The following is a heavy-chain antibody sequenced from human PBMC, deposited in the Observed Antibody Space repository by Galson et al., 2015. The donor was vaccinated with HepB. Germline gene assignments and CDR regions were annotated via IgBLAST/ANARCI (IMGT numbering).Heavy chain of an antibody. D-gene: IGHD1-26*01. CDR3: ARGRGGSYRELDY. J-gene: IGHJ4*02. CDR1: GYTFINYY. CDR2: INPSGSSGGTT. V-gene: IGHV1-46*01. Sequence: SVKVSCKAYGYTFINYYIHWVRQAPGQGLEWMGIINPSGSSGGTTSYPLKFRGRVTLTRDTSTSTVYMELNSLTSEDTAVYYCARGRGGSYRELDYWGQGTLVTVSS.